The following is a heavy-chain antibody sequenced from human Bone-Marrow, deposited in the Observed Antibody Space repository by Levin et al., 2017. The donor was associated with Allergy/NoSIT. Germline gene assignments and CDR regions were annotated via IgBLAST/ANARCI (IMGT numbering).Heavy chain of an antibody. CDR2: ISTSSSTI. D-gene: IGHD3-16*01. CDR1: GFTFSRFS. J-gene: IGHJ6*03. V-gene: IGHV3-48*02. Sequence: GESLKISCAASGFTFSRFSMNWVRQAPGKGLECVSYISTSSSTIFYADSVKGRFTISRDNAKNSLYLQMNSLRDEDTAVYYCARGVNYDYIWGSYGGYMDFWGKGTTVTVSS. CDR3: ARGVNYDYIWGSYGGYMDF.